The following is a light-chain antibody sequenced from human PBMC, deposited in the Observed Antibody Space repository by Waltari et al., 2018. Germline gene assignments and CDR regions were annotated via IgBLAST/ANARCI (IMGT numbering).Light chain of an antibody. CDR2: RNN. CDR1: SSNIGPYY. V-gene: IGLV1-47*01. J-gene: IGLJ3*02. Sequence: QSVLTQPPSASGTPGQRVTISCSGSSSNIGPYYVYWYQQLPGTAPKLLIYRNNQWPSGVPDRVSGSKAGTSASLAISGLRSEDEADYYCATWDDSLTAWVFGGGTKLTVL. CDR3: ATWDDSLTAWV.